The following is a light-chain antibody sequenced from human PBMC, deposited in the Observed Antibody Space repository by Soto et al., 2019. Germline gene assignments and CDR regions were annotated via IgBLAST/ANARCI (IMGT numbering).Light chain of an antibody. J-gene: IGKJ2*01. CDR3: QQYNNWPRT. V-gene: IGKV3-15*01. CDR2: GAS. CDR1: QSVSSN. Sequence: EIVMRQSPATLSVSPGERATVSCRASQSVSSNLAWYQQKPGQAPRLLIYGASTSATGIPARFSGSGSGTEFTLTIGSLQSEDFAVYYCQQYNNWPRTFGQGTKLEIK.